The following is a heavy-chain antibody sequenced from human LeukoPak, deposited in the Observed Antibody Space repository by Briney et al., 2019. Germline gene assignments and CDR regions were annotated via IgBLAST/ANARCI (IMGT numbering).Heavy chain of an antibody. CDR2: INHSGST. CDR1: GGSFSGYY. V-gene: IGHV4-34*01. CDR3: ARGLSWLDY. Sequence: SETLSLTCAVYGGSFSGYYWSWIRQPPGKGLEWIGEINHSGSTNYNPSLKSRGTISVDTSKNQSSLKLSSVTAADTAVYYCARGLSWLDYWGQGTLVTVSS. J-gene: IGHJ4*02. D-gene: IGHD3-16*01.